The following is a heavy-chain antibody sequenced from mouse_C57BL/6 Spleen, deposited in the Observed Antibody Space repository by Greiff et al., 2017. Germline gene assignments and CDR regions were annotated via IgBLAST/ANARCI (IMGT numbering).Heavy chain of an antibody. CDR3: TGYGSNPYGYFDV. Sequence: EVKLMESGGGLVQPGGSMKLSCVASGFTFSNYWMNWVRQSPEKGLEWVAQIRLKSDNYATHYAESVKGRFTISRDDSKSSVYLQMNNLRAEDTGIYYCTGYGSNPYGYFDVWGTGTTVTVSS. V-gene: IGHV6-3*01. J-gene: IGHJ1*03. D-gene: IGHD1-1*01. CDR1: GFTFSNYW. CDR2: IRLKSDNYAT.